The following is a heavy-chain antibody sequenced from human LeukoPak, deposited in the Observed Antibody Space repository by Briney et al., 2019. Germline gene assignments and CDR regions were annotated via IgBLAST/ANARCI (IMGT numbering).Heavy chain of an antibody. CDR3: ARVTTIFGVVNNWFDP. V-gene: IGHV1-69*01. Sequence: SVKVSCKASGGTFSSYAISWVRQAPGQGLEWMGGIIPIFGTANYAQKFQGRVTITADESTSTAYMELSSLRSEDTAVYYCARVTTIFGVVNNWFDPWGQGTLVTVSS. CDR2: IIPIFGTA. J-gene: IGHJ5*02. CDR1: GGTFSSYA. D-gene: IGHD3-3*01.